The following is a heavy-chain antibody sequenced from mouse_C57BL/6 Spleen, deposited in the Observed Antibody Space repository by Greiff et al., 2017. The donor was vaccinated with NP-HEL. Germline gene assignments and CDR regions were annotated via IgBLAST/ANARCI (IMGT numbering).Heavy chain of an antibody. D-gene: IGHD3-1*01. CDR3: ASGLRAWAMDY. CDR1: GFNIKDYY. J-gene: IGHJ4*01. Sequence: VQLKESGAELVKPGASVKLSCTASGFNIKDYYMHWVKQRTEQGLEWIGRIDPEDGETKYAPNFPGKATITADTSSNTAYLQLSSLTSEDTAVYYWASGLRAWAMDYWGQGTSVTVSS. CDR2: IDPEDGET. V-gene: IGHV14-2*01.